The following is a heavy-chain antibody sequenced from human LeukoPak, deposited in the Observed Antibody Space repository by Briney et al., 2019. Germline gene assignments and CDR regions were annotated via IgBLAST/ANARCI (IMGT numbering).Heavy chain of an antibody. V-gene: IGHV3-7*01. D-gene: IGHD1-26*01. J-gene: IGHJ4*02. CDR1: GFTFSDYW. CDR3: AGVGAWDLQRVFDY. CDR2: IKQDGSES. Sequence: GGSLRLSCAAAGFTFSDYWMTWVRQFPGQGLEWVANIKQDGSESYYVDSVKGRFTISRDNAKQSLYLDMDSLRVEDTAVYYCAGVGAWDLQRVFDYWGQGALVTISS.